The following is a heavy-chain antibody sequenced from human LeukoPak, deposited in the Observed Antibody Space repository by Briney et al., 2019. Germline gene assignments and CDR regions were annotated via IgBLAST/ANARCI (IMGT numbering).Heavy chain of an antibody. CDR2: IKQGGSEK. CDR3: ARGLLMFTFGGVGY. V-gene: IGHV3-7*01. Sequence: GGSLRLSCAASGFTFSNYWMNWVRQAPGTGLEWVANIKQGGSEKYYVDSVKGRFTISRDNAKNSLYLQMNSLSAEDTAMYYCARGLLMFTFGGVGYWGQGALVTVSS. J-gene: IGHJ4*02. CDR1: GFTFSNYW. D-gene: IGHD3-16*01.